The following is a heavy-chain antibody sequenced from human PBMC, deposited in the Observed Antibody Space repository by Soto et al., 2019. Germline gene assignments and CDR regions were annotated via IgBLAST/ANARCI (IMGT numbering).Heavy chain of an antibody. J-gene: IGHJ4*02. CDR2: ISGGGGAT. V-gene: IGHV3-23*01. CDR1: VLPLSRNA. D-gene: IGHD1-26*01. Sequence: PGGSLRLACAASVLPLSRNAMSWVRQAPGKGLEWVSGISGGGGATYYADSVKGRFTISRDNSKNTLYLQMNSLRAEDTAIYYCAKSEPYGSGSYYFDYWGQGTLVTVSS. CDR3: AKSEPYGSGSYYFDY.